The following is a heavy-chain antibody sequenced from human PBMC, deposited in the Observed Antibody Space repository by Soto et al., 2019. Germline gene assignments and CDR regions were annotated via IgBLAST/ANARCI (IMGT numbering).Heavy chain of an antibody. CDR1: GGSISTYY. CDR3: ARGGHCTNGVCSALDY. V-gene: IGHV4-59*08. CDR2: IYYGGSA. D-gene: IGHD2-8*01. Sequence: QVQLQESGPGLVKPSETLSLTCTVSGGSISTYYWNWIRQPPGKGLERIGYIYYGGSANYNPSLTSRVIISVDTSKTQFSLKLSSVTAADTAVYYCARGGHCTNGVCSALDYWGQGTLVTVSS. J-gene: IGHJ4*02.